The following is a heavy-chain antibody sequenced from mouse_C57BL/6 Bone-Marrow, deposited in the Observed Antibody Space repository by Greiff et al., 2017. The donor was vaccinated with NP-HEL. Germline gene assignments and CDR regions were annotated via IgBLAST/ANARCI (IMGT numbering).Heavy chain of an antibody. CDR1: GYTFTGYW. CDR3: ARELRRGSYAMDY. J-gene: IGHJ4*01. CDR2: ILPGSGRT. V-gene: IGHV1-9*01. Sequence: QVQLQQSGAELMKPGASVKLSCKATGYTFTGYWIEWVKQRPGPGLEWIGEILPGSGRTNYNEKFKGKATFTADTSSNTAYMQLSSLTTEDSAIYYCARELRRGSYAMDYWGQGTSVTVSS. D-gene: IGHD2-4*01.